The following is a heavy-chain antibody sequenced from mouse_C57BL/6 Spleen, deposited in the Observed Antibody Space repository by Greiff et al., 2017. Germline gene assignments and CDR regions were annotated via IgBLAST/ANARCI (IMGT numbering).Heavy chain of an antibody. CDR1: GYAFTNYL. J-gene: IGHJ2*01. Sequence: VQLQQSGAELVRPGTSVKVSCKASGYAFTNYLIEWVKQRPGQGLEWIGVINPGSGGTNYNEKFKGKATLTAAKSSSTAYMQLSSLTSEDSAVYFCARGIYYYGSSTYWGQGTTLTVSS. CDR3: ARGIYYYGSSTY. D-gene: IGHD1-1*01. CDR2: INPGSGGT. V-gene: IGHV1-54*01.